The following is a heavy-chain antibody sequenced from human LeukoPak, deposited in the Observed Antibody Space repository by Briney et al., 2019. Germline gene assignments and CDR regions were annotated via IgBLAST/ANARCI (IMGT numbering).Heavy chain of an antibody. CDR2: IDPSDSYT. J-gene: IGHJ4*02. V-gene: IGHV5-10-1*01. CDR3: ASSPRYSSGWYVGERDY. Sequence: GESLKIPCKGSGYSFTSYWISWVRQMPGKGLEWMGRIDPSDSYTNYSPSFQGHVTISADKSISTAYLQWSSLKASDTAMYYCASSPRYSSGWYVGERDYWGQGTLVTVSS. CDR1: GYSFTSYW. D-gene: IGHD6-19*01.